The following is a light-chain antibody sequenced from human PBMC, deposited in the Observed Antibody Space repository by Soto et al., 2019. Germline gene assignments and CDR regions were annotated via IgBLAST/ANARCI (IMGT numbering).Light chain of an antibody. Sequence: EIVITQSPSTVSVSPGEGVTLSCRASHSVNSNLAWYQQKPGQAPRLLIYGASTRATGIPASFIGNGSGTEFTLTASSLQPEDFAVYYCQQYNNWPFTFGPGTKVDIK. CDR3: QQYNNWPFT. V-gene: IGKV3-15*01. CDR2: GAS. J-gene: IGKJ3*01. CDR1: HSVNSN.